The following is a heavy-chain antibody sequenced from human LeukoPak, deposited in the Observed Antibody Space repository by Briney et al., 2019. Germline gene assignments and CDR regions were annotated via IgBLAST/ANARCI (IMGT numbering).Heavy chain of an antibody. Sequence: PSETLSLTCAVYGGSFSGYYWSWIRQPPGKGLEWIGSIYHSGSTYYNPSLKSRVTISVDTSKNQFSLKLSSVTAADTAVYYRARGDYGDYYYYYYMDVWGKGTTVIVSS. CDR2: IYHSGST. CDR1: GGSFSGYY. D-gene: IGHD4-17*01. CDR3: ARGDYGDYYYYYYMDV. V-gene: IGHV4-34*01. J-gene: IGHJ6*03.